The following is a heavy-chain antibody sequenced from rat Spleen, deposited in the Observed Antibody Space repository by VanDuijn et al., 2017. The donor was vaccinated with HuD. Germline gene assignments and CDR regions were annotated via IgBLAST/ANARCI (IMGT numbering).Heavy chain of an antibody. CDR3: ARLDYPGITDLDY. D-gene: IGHD1-4*01. J-gene: IGHJ2*01. V-gene: IGHV5-7*01. CDR2: ITYDVSTT. CDR1: GFSFSDCD. Sequence: EVQLVESGGGLVQPGRSMLLSCAASGFSFSDCDMAWVRQAPTKGLEWVASITYDVSTTYYRDSVKGRFTVSRDNAKSSLYLQMDSLRSEDTATYYCARLDYPGITDLDYWGQGVMVTVSS.